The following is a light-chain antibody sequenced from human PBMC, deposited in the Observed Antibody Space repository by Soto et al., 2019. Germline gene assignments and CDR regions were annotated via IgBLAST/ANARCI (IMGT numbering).Light chain of an antibody. V-gene: IGLV2-14*01. J-gene: IGLJ2*01. Sequence: QSALTQPASVSGSPGQSITISCTGSSSDVGGYNYVSWYQQHPGKAPKLMIYDVSNRPSGISNRFSGSKSGNTASLTLSGRQAEDEDAYYCSSYTSSSTLVFGGGTKLTVL. CDR1: SSDVGGYNY. CDR3: SSYTSSSTLV. CDR2: DVS.